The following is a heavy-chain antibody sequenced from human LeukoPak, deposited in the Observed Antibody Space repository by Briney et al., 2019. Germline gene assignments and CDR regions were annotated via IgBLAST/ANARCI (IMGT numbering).Heavy chain of an antibody. CDR3: ARDQDTYCGGDCSPPVDY. CDR2: ISAYNGNT. Sequence: GASVKVSCKASGYTFINFYMHWVRQAPGQGLEWMGWISAYNGNTNYAQKLQGRVTMTTDTSTSTAYMELRSLRSDDTAAYYCARDQDTYCGGDCSPPVDYWGQGTLVTVSS. D-gene: IGHD2-21*02. V-gene: IGHV1-18*04. J-gene: IGHJ4*02. CDR1: GYTFINFY.